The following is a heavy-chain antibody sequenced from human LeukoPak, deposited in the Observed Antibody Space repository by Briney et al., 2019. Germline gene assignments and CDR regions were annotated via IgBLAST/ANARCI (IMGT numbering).Heavy chain of an antibody. Sequence: SETLSPTCTVSGGSISSYYWSWIRQPPGKGLEWIGYIYYSGSTNYNPSLKSRVTISVDTSKNQFSLKLSSVTAADTAVYYCARVAVLRFLEWSPAYGMDVWGQGTTVTVSS. CDR2: IYYSGST. V-gene: IGHV4-59*12. CDR1: GGSISSYY. CDR3: ARVAVLRFLEWSPAYGMDV. D-gene: IGHD3-3*01. J-gene: IGHJ6*02.